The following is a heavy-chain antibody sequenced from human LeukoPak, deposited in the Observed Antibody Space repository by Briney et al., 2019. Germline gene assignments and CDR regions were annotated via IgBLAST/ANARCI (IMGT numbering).Heavy chain of an antibody. CDR3: ARPPAPITFTAFDI. Sequence: GESLKISCKGSGYTFTSYWIGWVRQMPGKGLEWMGIIYPSDSDTRYSPSFQGQVTIPADKSISTAYLQWSSLKASDTAMYYCARPPAPITFTAFDIWGQGTMVTVSS. CDR1: GYTFTSYW. J-gene: IGHJ3*02. D-gene: IGHD3-16*01. V-gene: IGHV5-51*01. CDR2: IYPSDSDT.